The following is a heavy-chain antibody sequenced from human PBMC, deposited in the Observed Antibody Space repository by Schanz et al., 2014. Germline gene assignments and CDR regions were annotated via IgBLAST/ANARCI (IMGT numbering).Heavy chain of an antibody. CDR3: VKDLGTATREGWAFAS. D-gene: IGHD1-7*01. J-gene: IGHJ4*02. CDR2: IWFDGSNK. Sequence: VQLVESGGGFVQPGGSLRLSCAASGFTFSVYWMHWVRQPPAKGLEWVAIIWFDGSNKYYADSVKGRFTISRDNSRNTLFLQMNSLRAEDTAVYYCVKDLGTATREGWAFASWGQGTLVTVSS. CDR1: GFTFSVYW. V-gene: IGHV3-33*06.